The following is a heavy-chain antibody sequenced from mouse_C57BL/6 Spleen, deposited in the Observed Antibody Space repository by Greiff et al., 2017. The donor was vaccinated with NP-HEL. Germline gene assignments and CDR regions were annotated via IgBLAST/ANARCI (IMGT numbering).Heavy chain of an antibody. CDR1: GFSLTSYG. CDR3: ASYGNDAMDY. V-gene: IGHV2-2*01. Sequence: VQLQQSGPGLVQPSQSLSITCTVSGFSLTSYGVHWVRQSPGKGLEWLGVIWSGGSTDYNAALISRLCISTDNSKSQVFFKRNSLQADDTARYYCASYGNDAMDYWGQGTSVTVSS. CDR2: IWSGGST. J-gene: IGHJ4*01. D-gene: IGHD2-1*01.